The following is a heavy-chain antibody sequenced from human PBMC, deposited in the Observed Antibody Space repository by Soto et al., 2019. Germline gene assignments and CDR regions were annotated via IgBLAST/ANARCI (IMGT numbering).Heavy chain of an antibody. D-gene: IGHD2-21*02. CDR2: INAGNGNT. J-gene: IGHJ4*02. V-gene: IGHV1-3*01. CDR1: GYTFTSYA. CDR3: ARVGGGHWYFDY. Sequence: ASVKVSFKACGYTFTSYAMHWLRQAPGQRLEWMGWINAGNGNTKYSQKFQGRVTITRDTSASTAYMELSSLRSEDTAVYYCARVGGGHWYFDYWGQGTLVTVSS.